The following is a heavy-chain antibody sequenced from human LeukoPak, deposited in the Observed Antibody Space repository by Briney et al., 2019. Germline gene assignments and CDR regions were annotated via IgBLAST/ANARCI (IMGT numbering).Heavy chain of an antibody. D-gene: IGHD3-9*01. CDR2: INPNSGGT. CDR3: ARDQSWFDAFDI. CDR1: GYTFTGYY. V-gene: IGHV1-2*02. J-gene: IGHJ3*02. Sequence: ASVKVSCKASGYTFTGYYMHWVRQAPGQGLEWMGWINPNSGGTNCAQKFQGRVTMNRDTSISTAYMELSRLRSDDTAVYYWARDQSWFDAFDIWGQGTMVTVSS.